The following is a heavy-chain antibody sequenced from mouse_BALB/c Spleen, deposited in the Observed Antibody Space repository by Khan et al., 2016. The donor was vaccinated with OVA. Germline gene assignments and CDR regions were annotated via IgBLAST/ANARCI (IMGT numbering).Heavy chain of an antibody. CDR1: GFTFNNYG. D-gene: IGHD1-1*01. CDR2: ISGDSNTI. J-gene: IGHJ2*01. V-gene: IGHV5-17*02. CDR3: ATSYFYGYYFDY. Sequence: EVMLVESGGGLVQPGGSRKLSCAASGFTFNNYGMHWVRQAPEKGLEWVAYISGDSNTIYYVDSVKGRFTISSDNPKNTLFLQMTSLMSEDTAIYYCATSYFYGYYFDYWGPGTTLTVS.